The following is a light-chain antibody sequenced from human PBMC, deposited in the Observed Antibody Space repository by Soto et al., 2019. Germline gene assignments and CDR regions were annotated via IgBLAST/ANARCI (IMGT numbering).Light chain of an antibody. J-gene: IGKJ1*01. CDR1: QSVHSN. CDR2: GGS. V-gene: IGKV3D-15*01. CDR3: QQYNNWLTWT. Sequence: PGERATLSCMAIQSVHSNYLAWFQQRSGQAPRLLIYGGSSRATGIPDRFSGSGSGTEFTLTISSLQSEDFAVYYCQQYNNWLTWTFGQGTKV.